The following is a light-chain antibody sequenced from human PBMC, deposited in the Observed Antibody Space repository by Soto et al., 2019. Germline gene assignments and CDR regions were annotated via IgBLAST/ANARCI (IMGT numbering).Light chain of an antibody. CDR2: NNN. J-gene: IGLJ1*01. Sequence: QPVLTQPPSASGTPGQRVTISCSGSTSNMGSNTANWYQQLPGTAPKLLIYNNNRRPSGVPDRFSGSKSGTSASLAISGLQSEDEADYYCAAWDDTLNASVFGTGTKVTVL. CDR1: TSNMGSNT. CDR3: AAWDDTLNASV. V-gene: IGLV1-44*01.